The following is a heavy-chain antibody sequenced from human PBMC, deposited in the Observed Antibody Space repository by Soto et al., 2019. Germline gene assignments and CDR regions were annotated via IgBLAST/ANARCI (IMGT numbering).Heavy chain of an antibody. D-gene: IGHD3-22*01. V-gene: IGHV1-69*01. Sequence: QVQLVQSGAEVKKPGSSVKVSCKASGGTFSSYAISWVRQAPGQGLEWMGGIIPIFGTATYAQKFQGRVTITADESTSTAYMELSSLRSEDTAVYYCARAQYYYDSSGYYYWFDPWGQGTLVTVSS. CDR3: ARAQYYYDSSGYYYWFDP. CDR2: IIPIFGTA. CDR1: GGTFSSYA. J-gene: IGHJ5*02.